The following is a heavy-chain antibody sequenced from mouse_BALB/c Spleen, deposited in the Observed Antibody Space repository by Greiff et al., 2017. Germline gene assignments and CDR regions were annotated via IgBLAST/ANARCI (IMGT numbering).Heavy chain of an antibody. CDR1: GFNIKDTY. CDR2: IDPANGNT. J-gene: IGHJ2*01. Sequence: EVQLVESGAELVKPGASVKLSCTASGFNIKDTYMHWVKQRPEQGLEWIGRIDPANGNTKYDPKFQGKATITADTSSNTAYLQLSSLTSEDTAVYYCAREDYYGSSSFDYWGQGTTLTVSS. D-gene: IGHD1-1*01. CDR3: AREDYYGSSSFDY. V-gene: IGHV14-3*02.